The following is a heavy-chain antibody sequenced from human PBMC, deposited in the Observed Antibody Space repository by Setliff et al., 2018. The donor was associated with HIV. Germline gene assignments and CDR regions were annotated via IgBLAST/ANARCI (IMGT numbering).Heavy chain of an antibody. CDR1: GYTFTSYD. D-gene: IGHD3-22*01. V-gene: IGHV1-18*01. CDR3: AREIGDYYDSSGYYPPTDYYYGMDV. Sequence: ASVKVSCKASGYTFTSYDIGWVRQAPGQGLEWVGWISAYNGNTNYAQKLQGRVTMTTDTSTSTAYMELRSLRSDDTAVYYCAREIGDYYDSSGYYPPTDYYYGMDVWGQGTTVTVSS. CDR2: ISAYNGNT. J-gene: IGHJ6*02.